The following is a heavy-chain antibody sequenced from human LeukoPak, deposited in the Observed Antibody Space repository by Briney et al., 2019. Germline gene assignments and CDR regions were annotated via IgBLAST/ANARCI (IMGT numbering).Heavy chain of an antibody. D-gene: IGHD6-19*01. CDR1: GFTFSDHY. CDR3: VRVAYTSDWHFDY. V-gene: IGHV3-72*01. Sequence: GPSCAASGFTFSDHYIYGVRQARGKGAAWVGRSINRSKSYTTDYAASIRSTFTITRDDSQNSLYLQMRSLKTEDTAGYHCVRVAYTSDWHFDYWGQGTLVTVSS. CDR2: SINRSKSYTT. J-gene: IGHJ4*02.